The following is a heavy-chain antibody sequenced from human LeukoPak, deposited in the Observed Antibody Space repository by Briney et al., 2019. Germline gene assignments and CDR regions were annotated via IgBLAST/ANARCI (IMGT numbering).Heavy chain of an antibody. Sequence: PGGSLRLSCAASGVTFSSYAMHWVRQVPGKGLEWVAVISYDGSNKYYADSVKGRFTISRDNSKNTLYLQMNILRAEDTAVYYCASSGVVITLPYFDYGGQGTLVTVSS. V-gene: IGHV3-30*01. J-gene: IGHJ4*02. D-gene: IGHD3-22*01. CDR3: ASSGVVITLPYFDY. CDR2: ISYDGSNK. CDR1: GVTFSSYA.